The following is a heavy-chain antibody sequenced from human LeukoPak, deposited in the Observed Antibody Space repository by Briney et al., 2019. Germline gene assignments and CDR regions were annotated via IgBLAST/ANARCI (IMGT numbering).Heavy chain of an antibody. J-gene: IGHJ4*02. CDR3: ARTYCYGSGSYYEDY. D-gene: IGHD3-10*01. Sequence: SETLSLTCTVSGGSISSSSYYWGWIRQPPGKGLEWIGTIYYSGSTYYNPSLKSRVTISVDTSKNQFSLKLSSVTAADTAVYYCARTYCYGSGSYYEDYWGQGTLVTVSS. CDR1: GGSISSSSYY. V-gene: IGHV4-39*01. CDR2: IYYSGST.